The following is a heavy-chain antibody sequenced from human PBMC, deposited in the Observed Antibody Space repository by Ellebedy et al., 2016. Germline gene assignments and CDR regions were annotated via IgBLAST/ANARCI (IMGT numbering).Heavy chain of an antibody. CDR3: ARQDQYYYDSSGYYRY. CDR1: GGSISSYY. J-gene: IGHJ4*02. Sequence: SETLSLTCTVPGGSISSYYWSWIRQPPGKGLEWIAYIYYSGSTNYNPSLKSRVPISVDTSKNQFSLKLSSVTDADTAVYYCARQDQYYYDSSGYYRYWGQGTLVTVSS. D-gene: IGHD3-22*01. V-gene: IGHV4-59*01. CDR2: IYYSGST.